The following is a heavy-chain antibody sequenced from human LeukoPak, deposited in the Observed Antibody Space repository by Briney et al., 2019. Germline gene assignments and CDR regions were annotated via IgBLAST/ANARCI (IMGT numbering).Heavy chain of an antibody. CDR3: ARGLEWLTRRHTWFDP. D-gene: IGHD3-3*01. CDR2: ISAYNGNT. V-gene: IGHV1-18*01. J-gene: IGHJ5*02. CDR1: GYTFTSYG. Sequence: ASVKVSCKASGYTFTSYGISWVRQAPGQGLEWMGWISAYNGNTNYAQKLQGRVTMTTGTSTRTAYMELRSLRSDDTAVYYCARGLEWLTRRHTWFDPWGQGTLVTVSS.